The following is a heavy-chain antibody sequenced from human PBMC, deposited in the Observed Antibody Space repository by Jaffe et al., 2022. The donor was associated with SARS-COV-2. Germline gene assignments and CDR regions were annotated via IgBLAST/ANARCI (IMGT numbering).Heavy chain of an antibody. V-gene: IGHV4-4*02. CDR1: GGSISSTNW. Sequence: QVQLQESGPGLVKPSGTLSLTCAVSGGSISSTNWWSWVRQPPGKGLEWIGEIYHSGITNYNPSLKSRVTISVDKSKNQFSLRLTSVTAADTAVYYCARVGPAIAVAGMALFDYWGQGTLVTVSS. CDR3: ARVGPAIAVAGMALFDY. J-gene: IGHJ4*02. D-gene: IGHD6-13*01. CDR2: IYHSGIT.